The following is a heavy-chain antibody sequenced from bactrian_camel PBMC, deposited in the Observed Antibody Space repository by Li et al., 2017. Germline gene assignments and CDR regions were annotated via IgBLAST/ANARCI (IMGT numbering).Heavy chain of an antibody. J-gene: IGHJ4*01. Sequence: HVQLVESGGGSVQAGGSLRLSCAASVVDTYSNRPLCMGWFRQAVGKEREGVAAISSGGGTTTYADSVKGRFTISRDNSKNTVYLQMNSLKPEDTAMYHCAADPDYAGHKSGGSLWFSMGGPAFFSYRGKGTQVTVS. D-gene: IGHD3*01. CDR1: VVDTYSNRPLC. CDR2: ISSGGGTT. V-gene: IGHV3-3*01.